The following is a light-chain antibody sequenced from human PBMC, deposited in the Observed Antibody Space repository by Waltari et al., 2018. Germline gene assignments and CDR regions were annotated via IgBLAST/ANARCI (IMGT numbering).Light chain of an antibody. CDR1: SSDVGGYNY. Sequence: QSALTQPASVSGSPGQSITISCTGTSSDVGGYNYVPRYQQHPGKAPKLMIYEVSNRPSGVSNRFSGSKSGNTASLTISGLQAEDEADYYCSSYTSSSTHVVFGGGTKLTVL. V-gene: IGLV2-14*01. CDR3: SSYTSSSTHVV. CDR2: EVS. J-gene: IGLJ2*01.